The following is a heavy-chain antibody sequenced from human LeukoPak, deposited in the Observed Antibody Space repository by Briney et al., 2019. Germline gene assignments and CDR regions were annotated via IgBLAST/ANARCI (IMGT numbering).Heavy chain of an antibody. CDR1: GFIVSSNL. Sequence: GGSLRLSCAASGFIVSSNLMSWVRQAPGKGPEWVSVIYSGGTTYYADSVKGRFTISRDNSKNTLYLQMNSLRAEDTAVYYCARDGYGNNYMDVWGKGTTVTVSS. CDR3: ARDGYGNNYMDV. V-gene: IGHV3-53*01. D-gene: IGHD1/OR15-1a*01. J-gene: IGHJ6*03. CDR2: IYSGGTT.